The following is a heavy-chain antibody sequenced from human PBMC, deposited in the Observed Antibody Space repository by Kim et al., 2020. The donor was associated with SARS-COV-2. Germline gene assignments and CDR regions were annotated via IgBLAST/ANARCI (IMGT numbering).Heavy chain of an antibody. J-gene: IGHJ4*02. Sequence: PSLKVRVSISADTSKNQCSLKLKSVTAADTGVYFCARVRTSGTYSSHHFDFWGQGILVTVSS. CDR3: ARVRTSGTYSSHHFDF. V-gene: IGHV4-59*01. D-gene: IGHD3-10*01.